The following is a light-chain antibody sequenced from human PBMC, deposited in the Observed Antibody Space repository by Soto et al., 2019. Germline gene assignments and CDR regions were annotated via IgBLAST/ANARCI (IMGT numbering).Light chain of an antibody. J-gene: IGKJ2*01. Sequence: DIQMTQSPSTLSASVGDRVTIACRASQSISSWLDWYQQKPGKAPKVLIYKASSLESGVPSRFSGSGSGTEFTLTSSSLQPDDFASYYCQQYNRYSSFGQGTKLEIK. V-gene: IGKV1-5*03. CDR2: KAS. CDR3: QQYNRYSS. CDR1: QSISSW.